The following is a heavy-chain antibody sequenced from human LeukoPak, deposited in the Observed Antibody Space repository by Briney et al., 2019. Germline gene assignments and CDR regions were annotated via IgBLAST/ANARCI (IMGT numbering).Heavy chain of an antibody. CDR1: GFTFSSYA. D-gene: IGHD3-16*02. CDR2: ISGSGGST. Sequence: GGSLRLSCAASGFTFSSYAMSWVRQAPGKGLEWVSAISGSGGSTYYADSVKGRFTISRDNSKNTLYLQMNSLRAEDTALYHCARGLPYDYVWGSYRYTPSYFDYWGQGTLVTVSS. J-gene: IGHJ4*02. CDR3: ARGLPYDYVWGSYRYTPSYFDY. V-gene: IGHV3-23*01.